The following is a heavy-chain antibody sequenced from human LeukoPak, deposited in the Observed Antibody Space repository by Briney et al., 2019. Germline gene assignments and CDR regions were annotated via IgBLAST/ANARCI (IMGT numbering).Heavy chain of an antibody. J-gene: IGHJ4*02. CDR2: IYSGGST. CDR1: GFTVSSNY. CDR3: ARWFIGYGDYYFDY. V-gene: IGHV3-53*01. Sequence: GGSLRLSCAASGFTVSSNYMSWVRQAPGKGLEWASVIYSGGSTYYADSVKGRFTISRDNSKNTLYLQMNSLRAEDTAVYYCARWFIGYGDYYFDYWGQGTLVTVSS. D-gene: IGHD4-17*01.